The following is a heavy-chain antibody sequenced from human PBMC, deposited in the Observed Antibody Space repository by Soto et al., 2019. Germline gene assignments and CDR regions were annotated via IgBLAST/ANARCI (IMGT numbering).Heavy chain of an antibody. D-gene: IGHD1-7*01. CDR2: INPNSGGT. CDR1: GYTFTGYY. V-gene: IGHV1-2*04. Sequence: GASVKVSCKASGYTFTGYYMHWVRQAPGQGLEWMGWINPNSGGTNYAQKFQGLVTMTRDTSISTAYMELSRLRSDDTAVYYCARDNWNYVSWGFDPWGQGTLVTVDS. CDR3: ARDNWNYVSWGFDP. J-gene: IGHJ5*02.